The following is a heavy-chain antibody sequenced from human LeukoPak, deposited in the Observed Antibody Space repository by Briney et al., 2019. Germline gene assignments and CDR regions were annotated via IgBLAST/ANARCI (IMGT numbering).Heavy chain of an antibody. CDR3: AKDLGSGWSRNWFDP. CDR2: ISGSGGDT. CDR1: GFTFSSSA. Sequence: GGSLRLSCAASGFTFSSSAMSWVRQAPGEGLEWVSAISGSGGDTYSADSVKGRFTISRDNSKNTLYLQMNSLRAEDTAVYYCAKDLGSGWSRNWFDPWGQGTLVTVSS. D-gene: IGHD6-19*01. J-gene: IGHJ5*02. V-gene: IGHV3-23*01.